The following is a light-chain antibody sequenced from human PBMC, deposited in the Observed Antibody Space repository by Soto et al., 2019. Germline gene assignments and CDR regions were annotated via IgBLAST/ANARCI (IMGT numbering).Light chain of an antibody. CDR3: NSFRVSHLYV. V-gene: IGLV2-14*01. Sequence: SVLSQPASVSGSPGQTITISCTGTSTDVDGYNAVSWYQHHPGKAPKLIIYEVTHRPSGVSDRFSASKSGNTASLTISGLQAEDEADYYCNSFRVSHLYVFGTGTKVTVL. CDR2: EVT. CDR1: STDVDGYNA. J-gene: IGLJ1*01.